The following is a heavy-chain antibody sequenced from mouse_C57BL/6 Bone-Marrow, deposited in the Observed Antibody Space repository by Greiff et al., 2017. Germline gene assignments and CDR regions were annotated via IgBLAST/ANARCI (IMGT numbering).Heavy chain of an antibody. CDR1: GFTFSDYY. J-gene: IGHJ2*01. Sequence: EVLGVESGGGLVQPGGSLKLSCAASGFTFSDYYMYWVRQTPEKRLEWVAYISNGGGSLYYPDTVKGRFTISRDNAKNTLYLQMSRLKSEDTAMYYCARHRYSNCFAYWGQGTTLTVSA. CDR2: ISNGGGSL. D-gene: IGHD2-14*01. CDR3: ARHRYSNCFAY. V-gene: IGHV5-12*01.